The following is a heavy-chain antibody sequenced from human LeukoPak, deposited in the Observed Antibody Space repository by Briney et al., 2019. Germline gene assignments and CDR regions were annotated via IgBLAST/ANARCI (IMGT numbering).Heavy chain of an antibody. CDR2: IYYSGST. Sequence: SETLSLTCTVSGGSISYSSYYWGWIRQPPGKGLEWIGSIYYSGSTYYNPSLKSRVTISVDTSKKQFSLRLTSVTAADTAVYYCVKDLSGSFPFDQWGQGTLVTVSS. CDR1: GGSISYSSYY. D-gene: IGHD1-26*01. CDR3: VKDLSGSFPFDQ. V-gene: IGHV4-39*02. J-gene: IGHJ4*02.